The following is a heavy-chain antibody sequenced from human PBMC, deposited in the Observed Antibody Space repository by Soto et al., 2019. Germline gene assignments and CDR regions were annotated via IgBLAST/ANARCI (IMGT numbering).Heavy chain of an antibody. CDR2: ISGSGGST. CDR3: ARASGYCSGGSCHSDY. V-gene: IGHV3-23*01. Sequence: GGSLRLSCAASGFTFSSYAMSWVRQAPGKGLEWVSAISGSGGSTYYADSVKGRFTISRDNSKNTLYLQMNSLRAEDTAVYYCARASGYCSGGSCHSDYWGQGTLVTVSS. D-gene: IGHD2-15*01. CDR1: GFTFSSYA. J-gene: IGHJ4*02.